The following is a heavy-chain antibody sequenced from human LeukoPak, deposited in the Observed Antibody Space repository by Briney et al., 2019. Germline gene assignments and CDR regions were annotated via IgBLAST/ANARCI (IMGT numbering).Heavy chain of an antibody. V-gene: IGHV3-53*01. Sequence: GGSLRLSSVASGFTVSSNYMSWVRQAPGKGLEWVSVIYSGGSTYYADSVKGRFTISRDNSKNALYLQMNSLRVEDTAVYYCARDYGVAEGYWGQGTLVTVSS. CDR1: GFTVSSNY. CDR3: ARDYGVAEGY. D-gene: IGHD6-19*01. CDR2: IYSGGST. J-gene: IGHJ4*02.